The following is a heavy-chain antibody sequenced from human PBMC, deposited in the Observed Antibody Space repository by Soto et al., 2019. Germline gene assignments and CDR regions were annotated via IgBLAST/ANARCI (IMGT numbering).Heavy chain of an antibody. CDR1: GFTVSSNY. D-gene: IGHD3-22*01. CDR3: ARDEPSSPYYYDSSGYPTD. J-gene: IGHJ4*02. CDR2: IYSGGST. Sequence: GGSLRLSCAASGFTVSSNYMSWVRQAPGKGLEWVSVIYSGGSTYYADSVKGRFTISRDNSKNTLYLQMNSLRAEDTAVYYCARDEPSSPYYYDSSGYPTDWGQGTLVTVSS. V-gene: IGHV3-53*01.